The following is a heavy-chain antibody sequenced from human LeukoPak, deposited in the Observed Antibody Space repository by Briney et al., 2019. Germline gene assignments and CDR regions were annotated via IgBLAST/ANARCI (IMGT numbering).Heavy chain of an antibody. J-gene: IGHJ4*02. D-gene: IGHD1-1*01. V-gene: IGHV4-30-4*01. CDR3: ARARPGISHLDY. CDR2: IYYSVST. Sequence: PSQTLSLTCTVSGGSISSGDYYWSWIRQPPGKGLEWIGYIYYSVSTYYNPSLKSRVTISVDTSKNQFSLKLSSVTAADTAVYYYARARPGISHLDYWGQGTLVTVSS. CDR1: GGSISSGDYY.